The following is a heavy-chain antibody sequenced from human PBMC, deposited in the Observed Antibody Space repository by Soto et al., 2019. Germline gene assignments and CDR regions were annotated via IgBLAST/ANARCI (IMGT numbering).Heavy chain of an antibody. CDR2: IYSGGST. CDR3: ARDKYSISSNYYYGMDV. Sequence: PGGSLRLSCAASGFTVSSNYMSWVRQAPGKGLEWVSVIYSGGSTYYADSVKGRFTISRDNSKNTLYLQMNSLRAEDTAVYYCARDKYSISSNYYYGMDVWGQGTTVNVSS. D-gene: IGHD6-6*01. V-gene: IGHV3-53*01. CDR1: GFTVSSNY. J-gene: IGHJ6*02.